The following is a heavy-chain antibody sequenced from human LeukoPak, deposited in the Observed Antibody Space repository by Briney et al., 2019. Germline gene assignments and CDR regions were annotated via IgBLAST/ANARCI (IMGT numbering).Heavy chain of an antibody. CDR1: GYTFTTYH. CDR2: IDTSDGNT. D-gene: IGHD2-15*01. J-gene: IGHJ5*02. Sequence: ASVKVSFKASGYTFTTYHMHWVRQAPGQGLEWVGMIDTSDGNTNYAQKFLGRVTMTRDTSTSTVYMELSYLRSEDTAVYYCATERSGGTWFDPWDQGTLVTVSS. V-gene: IGHV1-46*01. CDR3: ATERSGGTWFDP.